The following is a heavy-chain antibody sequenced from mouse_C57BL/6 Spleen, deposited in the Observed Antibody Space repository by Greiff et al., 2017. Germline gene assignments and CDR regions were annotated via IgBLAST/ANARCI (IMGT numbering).Heavy chain of an antibody. D-gene: IGHD1-1*01. Sequence: EVKLEESGGGLVQPGGSLSLSCAASGFTFTDYYMSWVRQPPGKALEWLGFIRNKANGYTTEYSASVKGRFTISRDNSQSILYLQMNALRAEDSATYYCARFLYYYGSSPYFDDWGQGTTLTVSS. CDR3: ARFLYYYGSSPYFDD. CDR1: GFTFTDYY. CDR2: IRNKANGYTT. V-gene: IGHV7-3*01. J-gene: IGHJ2*01.